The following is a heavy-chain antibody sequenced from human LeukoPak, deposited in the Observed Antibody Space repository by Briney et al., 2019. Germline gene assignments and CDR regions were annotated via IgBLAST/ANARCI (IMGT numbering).Heavy chain of an antibody. CDR3: ARELWPRVVDAFDI. Sequence: GGSLRLSCAASGFTFSSCWMSWVRQAPGKGLEWVANIKQDGSEKYYVDSVKGRFTISRDNAKNSLYLQMNSLRAEDTAVYYCARELWPRVVDAFDIWGQGTMVTVSS. V-gene: IGHV3-7*03. D-gene: IGHD3-10*01. CDR2: IKQDGSEK. J-gene: IGHJ3*02. CDR1: GFTFSSCW.